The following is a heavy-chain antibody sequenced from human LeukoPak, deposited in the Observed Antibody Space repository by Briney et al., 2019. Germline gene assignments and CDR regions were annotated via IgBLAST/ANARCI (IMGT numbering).Heavy chain of an antibody. CDR3: ARDNSGSDAEHWAR. J-gene: IGHJ4*02. CDR2: IKPDGSEI. Sequence: GGSLRLSCAASGFTFSRYWMSWFRQAPGKGLEWVANIKPDGSEIHYVDSVGGRFTISRDNAKNSLYLQMKSLRVEDTALYYCARDNSGSDAEHWARWGQGTLVIVSS. D-gene: IGHD6-25*01. CDR1: GFTFSRYW. V-gene: IGHV3-7*05.